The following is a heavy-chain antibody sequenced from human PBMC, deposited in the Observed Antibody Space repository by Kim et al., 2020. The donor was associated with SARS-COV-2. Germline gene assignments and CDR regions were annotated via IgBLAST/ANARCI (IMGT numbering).Heavy chain of an antibody. V-gene: IGHV1-2*05. CDR1: GYTFTGYY. J-gene: IGHJ4*02. CDR3: ARGSFDYYDISGYYHFEY. D-gene: IGHD3-22*01. Sequence: ASVKVSCKASGYTFTGYYMHWVRQAPGQGLEWMGRINPNSGGTNYAQKFQGRVTMTRDTSISTAYMELSRLRSDDTVVYYCARGSFDYYDISGYYHFEYWGQGTLVTVSS. CDR2: INPNSGGT.